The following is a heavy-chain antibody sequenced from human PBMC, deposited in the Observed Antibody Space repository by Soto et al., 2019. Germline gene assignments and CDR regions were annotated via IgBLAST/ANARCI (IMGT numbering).Heavy chain of an antibody. CDR2: ISGSGGST. D-gene: IGHD2-15*01. V-gene: IGHV3-23*01. CDR1: GFTFSSYA. Sequence: GGSLRLSCAASGFTFSSYAMSWVRQAPGKGLEWVSAISGSGGSTYYADSVKGRFTISRDNSKNTLYLQMNSLRAEDTAVYYCAKLMGYCSGGSCYSVGAFDIWGQGTMVTVS. J-gene: IGHJ3*02. CDR3: AKLMGYCSGGSCYSVGAFDI.